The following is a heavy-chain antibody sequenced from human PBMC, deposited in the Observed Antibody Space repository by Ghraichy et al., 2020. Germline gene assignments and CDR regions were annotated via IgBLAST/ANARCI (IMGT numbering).Heavy chain of an antibody. V-gene: IGHV3-7*01. J-gene: IGHJ4*02. Sequence: GGSLRLSCTASGFTLRTYWMTWVRQAPGKGLEWVANIKQDESEKYYVDSVKGRFTISRDNAKNSLYLQMNSLRAEDTAVYYCARERGSDSAVDYWGQGTLVTVSS. CDR2: IKQDESEK. D-gene: IGHD1-26*01. CDR1: GFTLRTYW. CDR3: ARERGSDSAVDY.